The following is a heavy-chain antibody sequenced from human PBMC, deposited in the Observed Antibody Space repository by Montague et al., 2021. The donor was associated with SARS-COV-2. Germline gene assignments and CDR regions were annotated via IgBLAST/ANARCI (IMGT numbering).Heavy chain of an antibody. CDR1: GDSTSCPNCY. J-gene: IGHJ5*02. V-gene: IGHV4-39*01. Sequence: TLSLTCTVSGDSTSCPNCYWGWIRQAPGKGLDWIGTVYNSGTTYXNPSLKSRLTISIDTSKNQFSLKLTSVTAADTAVYYCARHRNYGDHSLDNWFHPWGQGTLVTVSS. CDR2: VYNSGTT. CDR3: ARHRNYGDHSLDNWFHP. D-gene: IGHD4-17*01.